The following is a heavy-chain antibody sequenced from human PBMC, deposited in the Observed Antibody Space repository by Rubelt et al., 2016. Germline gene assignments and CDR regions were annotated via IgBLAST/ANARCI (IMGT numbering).Heavy chain of an antibody. CDR1: GGSISRSTYF. CDR3: SRLSRYCSSSSCYYFDY. Sequence: QQQLQESGPGLVKPLETLSLTCTVSGGSISRSTYFWGWIRQPPGKGLEWIGSIYYTGTTYYSPSLKSRVTISVDTSKNHCSLKVGSGGAEDTAVYYCSRLSRYCSSSSCYYFDYWGQGTMVSVSS. J-gene: IGHJ4*02. V-gene: IGHV4-39*02. CDR2: IYYTGTT. D-gene: IGHD2-2*01.